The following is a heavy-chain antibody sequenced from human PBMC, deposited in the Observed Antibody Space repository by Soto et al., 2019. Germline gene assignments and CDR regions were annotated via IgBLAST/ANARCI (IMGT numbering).Heavy chain of an antibody. J-gene: IGHJ6*02. Sequence: SETLSLTCAVYGGSFSGYYWSWIRQPPGKGLEWIGEINHSGSTNYNPSLKSRVTISVDTSKNQFSLKLSSVTAADTAVYYCARGHMTDTILGARNYYYGMDVWGQGTTVTVSS. D-gene: IGHD2-21*02. CDR3: ARGHMTDTILGARNYYYGMDV. CDR2: INHSGST. CDR1: GGSFSGYY. V-gene: IGHV4-34*01.